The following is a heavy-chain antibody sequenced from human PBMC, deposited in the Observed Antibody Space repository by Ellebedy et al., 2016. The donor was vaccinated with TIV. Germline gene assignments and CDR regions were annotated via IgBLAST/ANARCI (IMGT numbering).Heavy chain of an antibody. D-gene: IGHD4-17*01. CDR3: ARHTDYALDY. Sequence: PGGSLRLSCAASGFTVSSNYMSWVLQAPGKGLECVANIKQDGSEKSYVDSVKGRFTISRDNAKNSLHLQMNGLRAEDTAVYYCARHTDYALDYWGQGALVTVSS. CDR1: GFTVSSNY. CDR2: IKQDGSEK. J-gene: IGHJ4*02. V-gene: IGHV3-7*01.